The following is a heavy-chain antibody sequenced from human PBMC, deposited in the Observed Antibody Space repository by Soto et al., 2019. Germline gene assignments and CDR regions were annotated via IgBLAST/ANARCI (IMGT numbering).Heavy chain of an antibody. CDR3: ARDPNTLGGVIGPFDY. J-gene: IGHJ4*02. V-gene: IGHV1-18*01. Sequence: ASVKVSCKASGYTFTSYGISWVRQAPGQGLEWMGWISAYNGNTNYAQKLQGRVTMTTDTSTSTAYMELRSLRSDDTAVYYCARDPNTLGGVIGPFDYWGQGTLVTVSS. CDR2: ISAYNGNT. D-gene: IGHD3-16*02. CDR1: GYTFTSYG.